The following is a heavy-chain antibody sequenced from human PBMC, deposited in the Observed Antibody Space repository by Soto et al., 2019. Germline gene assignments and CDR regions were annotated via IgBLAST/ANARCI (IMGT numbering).Heavy chain of an antibody. D-gene: IGHD1-26*01. CDR3: AHAYGGRSLY. J-gene: IGHJ4*02. V-gene: IGHV2-5*02. Sequence: QITLKESGPTLVKPTQTLTLTCTFSGFSLPTDRVGVGWIRQPPGKDLEWLAVIYWDDTTTYRPSMKSRLTTTKDTSKNQVALTMTDMDPVDTATYYCAHAYGGRSLYWGQGTLVTVSS. CDR2: IYWDDTT. CDR1: GFSLPTDRVG.